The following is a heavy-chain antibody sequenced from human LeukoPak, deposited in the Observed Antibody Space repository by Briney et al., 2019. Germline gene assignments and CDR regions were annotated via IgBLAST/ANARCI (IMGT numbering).Heavy chain of an antibody. D-gene: IGHD1-26*01. J-gene: IGHJ4*02. Sequence: ASVKVSCKASGYTFTGYYMHWVRQAPGQGLEWMGWTNPNSGGTNYAQKFQGRVTMTRDTSITTAYMELSSLRSDDTAVYYCARVGGALGAKDYWGQGTLVTASS. CDR2: TNPNSGGT. CDR3: ARVGGALGAKDY. CDR1: GYTFTGYY. V-gene: IGHV1-2*02.